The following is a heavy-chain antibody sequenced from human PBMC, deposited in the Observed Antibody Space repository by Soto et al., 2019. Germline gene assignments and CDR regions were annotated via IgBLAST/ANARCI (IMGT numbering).Heavy chain of an antibody. CDR3: ARDGSQDWFDP. CDR1: GGSMSRYY. D-gene: IGHD1-26*01. CDR2: IYYSGHT. Sequence: SETLSLTCTVSGGSMSRYYWSWIRQPPGKGLEWIGYIYYSGHTNHNPSLKSRVTISVDTSKNQFSLKLTSVTAADTAVYYCARDGSQDWFDPWGQGTLVTVSS. V-gene: IGHV4-59*01. J-gene: IGHJ5*02.